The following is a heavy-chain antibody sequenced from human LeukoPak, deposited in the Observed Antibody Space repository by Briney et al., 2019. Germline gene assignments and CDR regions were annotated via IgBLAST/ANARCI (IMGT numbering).Heavy chain of an antibody. CDR3: ARVLNTAMVRGQNWFDP. Sequence: ASVKVSCKASGGTFSSYTISWVRQAPGQGLEWMGRIIPILGIANHAQKFQGRVTITADKPTSTAYMELSSLRSEETAEYHCARVLNTAMVRGQNWFDPWGQGTPVTVSS. J-gene: IGHJ5*02. CDR1: GGTFSSYT. V-gene: IGHV1-69*02. D-gene: IGHD5-18*01. CDR2: IIPILGIA.